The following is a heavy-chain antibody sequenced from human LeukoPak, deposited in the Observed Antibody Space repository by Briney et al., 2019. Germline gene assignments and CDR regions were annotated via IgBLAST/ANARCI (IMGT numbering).Heavy chain of an antibody. V-gene: IGHV3-23*01. CDR3: AKSSGLLPYYFDY. CDR2: ISGSGGST. CDR1: GFTFSSYA. J-gene: IGHJ4*02. Sequence: GGYLRLSCAASGFTFSSYAVSWVRQAPGKGLEWVSAISGSGGSTYYADSVKGRFTISRDNSKNTLYLQMNSLRAEDTAVYYCAKSSGLLPYYFDYWGQGTLVTVSS. D-gene: IGHD2-15*01.